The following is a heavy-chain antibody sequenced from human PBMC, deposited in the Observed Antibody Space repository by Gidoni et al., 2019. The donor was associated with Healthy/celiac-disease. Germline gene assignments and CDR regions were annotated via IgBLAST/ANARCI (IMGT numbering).Heavy chain of an antibody. V-gene: IGHV3-23*01. D-gene: IGHD4-4*01. CDR3: ANYLPTMTTVTPTYYYYLDV. CDR1: GFTFSSYA. Sequence: EVQLLESGGGLVQPGGSLRLSCAASGFTFSSYAMSWVRQAPGKGLEWVSAISGSGGSTYYADSVKGRFTISRDNSKNTLYLQMNSLRAEDTAVYYCANYLPTMTTVTPTYYYYLDVWGKGTTVTVSS. J-gene: IGHJ6*03. CDR2: ISGSGGST.